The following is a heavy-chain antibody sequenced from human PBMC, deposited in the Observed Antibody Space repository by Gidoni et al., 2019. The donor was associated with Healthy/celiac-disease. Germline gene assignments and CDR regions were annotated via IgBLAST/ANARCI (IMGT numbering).Heavy chain of an antibody. CDR2: ISDNSGST. D-gene: IGHD6-6*01. CDR3: AKLVSDYSISY. Sequence: EVQLLESGGGLVQPGGSLRLSCAASGFTFSSYAMSWVRQAPGKGLEWVSTISDNSGSTYYAESVKGRFTISRDNSKNTLYLQVNSLRAEDTALYYCAKLVSDYSISYWGQGTLVTVSS. CDR1: GFTFSSYA. V-gene: IGHV3-23*01. J-gene: IGHJ4*02.